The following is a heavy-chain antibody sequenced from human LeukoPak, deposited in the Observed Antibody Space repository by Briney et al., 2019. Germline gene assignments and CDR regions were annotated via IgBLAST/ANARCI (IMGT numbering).Heavy chain of an antibody. Sequence: SETLSLTCTVSGGSISSYYWSWIRQPPGKGLEWIGSIYYSGSTYYNPSLKSRVTISVDTSKNQFSLKLSSVTAADTAVYYCARVGYCSSTSCFGGYSSSWPPPYFDYWGQGTLVTVSS. CDR3: ARVGYCSSTSCFGGYSSSWPPPYFDY. CDR2: IYYSGST. J-gene: IGHJ4*02. V-gene: IGHV4-59*12. D-gene: IGHD2-2*01. CDR1: GGSISSYY.